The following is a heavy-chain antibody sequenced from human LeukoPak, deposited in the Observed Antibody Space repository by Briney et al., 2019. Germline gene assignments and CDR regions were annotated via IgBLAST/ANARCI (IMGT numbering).Heavy chain of an antibody. V-gene: IGHV3-23*01. CDR2: ISDIGGST. CDR3: AKDYYASGSYPTA. D-gene: IGHD3-10*01. J-gene: IGHJ5*02. CDR1: GFAFSTYA. Sequence: GESLRPSCAASGFAFSTYAMNRVRQAPGKGLEWVSTISDIGGSTHYAESVKGRFTVSRDNSKNTVYLQMNSLRVEDTAVYYCAKDYYASGSYPTAWGQGTLVTVSS.